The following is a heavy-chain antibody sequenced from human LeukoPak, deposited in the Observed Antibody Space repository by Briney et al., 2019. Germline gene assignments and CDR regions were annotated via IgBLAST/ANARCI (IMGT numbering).Heavy chain of an antibody. CDR1: GGSISSSSYY. V-gene: IGHV4-39*01. D-gene: IGHD3-3*01. CDR2: IYYSGST. Sequence: PSETLSLTCTVSGGSISSSSYYWGWIRQPPGKGLEWIGSIYYSGSTYYNPSLKSRVTISVDTSKNQFSLKLSSVTAADTAVYYCASLPAAPGYDFWSGQFDYWGQGTLVTVSS. J-gene: IGHJ4*02. CDR3: ASLPAAPGYDFWSGQFDY.